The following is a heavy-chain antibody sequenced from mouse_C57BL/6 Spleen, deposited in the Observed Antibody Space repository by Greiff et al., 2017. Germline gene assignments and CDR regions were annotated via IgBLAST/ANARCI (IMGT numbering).Heavy chain of an antibody. V-gene: IGHV1-50*01. CDR2: IDPSDSHT. CDR1: GYTFTSYW. Sequence: VQLQQPGAELVKPGASVKLSCKASGYTFTSYWMQWVKQRPGQGLEWIGEIDPSDSHTNYNQKFKGKATLTVDTSSSTAYMQLSSLTSEDSAVYYCARWDGAVAYWGQGTLVTVSA. J-gene: IGHJ3*01. CDR3: ARWDGAVAY. D-gene: IGHD2-3*01.